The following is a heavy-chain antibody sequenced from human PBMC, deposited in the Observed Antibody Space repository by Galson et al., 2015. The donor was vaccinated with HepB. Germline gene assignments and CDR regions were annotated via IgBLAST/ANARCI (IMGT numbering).Heavy chain of an antibody. CDR2: IWSNGSNK. Sequence: SLRLSCAVSGFTFNRYGMHWVRQAPGKGLEWVALIWSNGSNKYYTSSVMGRFTISRDNSKNTLFLQMNSLRAEDTAVYYCAQEMAIAAPASFDLWGHGTLVTVSS. CDR3: AQEMAIAAPASFDL. V-gene: IGHV3-33*03. J-gene: IGHJ4*01. D-gene: IGHD6-25*01. CDR1: GFTFNRYG.